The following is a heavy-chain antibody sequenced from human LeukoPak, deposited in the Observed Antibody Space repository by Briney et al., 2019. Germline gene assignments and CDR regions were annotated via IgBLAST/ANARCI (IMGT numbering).Heavy chain of an antibody. CDR2: ISSSSSYI. CDR1: GFIFSNYA. J-gene: IGHJ3*02. V-gene: IGHV3-21*01. CDR3: ARVLVTAISRGGYAFDI. D-gene: IGHD2-21*02. Sequence: PGESLRLSCAASGFIFSNYAMNWVRQAPGKGLEWVSSISSSSSYIYYADSVKGRFTISRDNAKNSLYLQMNSLRAEDTAVYYCARVLVTAISRGGYAFDIWGQGTMVTVSS.